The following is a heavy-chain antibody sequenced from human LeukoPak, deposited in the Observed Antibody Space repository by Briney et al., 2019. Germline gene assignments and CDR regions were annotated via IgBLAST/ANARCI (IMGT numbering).Heavy chain of an antibody. CDR1: GGTFSSYA. CDR3: ARVGYCSGGSCYWGAFDI. J-gene: IGHJ3*02. Sequence: SVKVSCKASGGTFSSYAISWVRQAPGQGLEWMGGIIPIFGTANYAQKFQGRVTITADKSTSTAYMELSSLRSEDTAVYYCARVGYCSGGSCYWGAFDIWGQGTMVTVSS. D-gene: IGHD2-15*01. CDR2: IIPIFGTA. V-gene: IGHV1-69*06.